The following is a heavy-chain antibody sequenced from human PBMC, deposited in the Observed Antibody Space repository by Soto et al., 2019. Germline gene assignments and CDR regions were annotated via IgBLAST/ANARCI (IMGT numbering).Heavy chain of an antibody. D-gene: IGHD1-1*01. CDR3: ASRNGQFDY. CDR2: ISYNGTNK. CDR1: GFTFSNYA. V-gene: IGHV3-30-3*01. Sequence: GGSLRLSCAASGFTFSNYAIHWVRQAPGKGLEWVAVISYNGTNKYYADSVKGRFTISRDNSKNTLFLQMNSLRAEDTAVYYCASRNGQFDYWGQGTLVTVSS. J-gene: IGHJ4*02.